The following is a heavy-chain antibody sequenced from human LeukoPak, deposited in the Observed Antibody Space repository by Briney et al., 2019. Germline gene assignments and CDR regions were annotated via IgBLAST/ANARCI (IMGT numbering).Heavy chain of an antibody. Sequence: GASVKVSCKASGYTFTGYYMHWVRQAPGQGLEWMGWISAYNGNTNYAQKLQGGVTMTTDTSTSTAYMELRSLRSDDTAVYYCARGGDFWSGYRSDYWGQGTLVTVSS. D-gene: IGHD3-3*01. CDR1: GYTFTGYY. J-gene: IGHJ4*02. CDR2: ISAYNGNT. V-gene: IGHV1-18*04. CDR3: ARGGDFWSGYRSDY.